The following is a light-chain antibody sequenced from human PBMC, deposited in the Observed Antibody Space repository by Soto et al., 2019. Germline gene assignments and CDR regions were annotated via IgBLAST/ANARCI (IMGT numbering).Light chain of an antibody. CDR1: QSVSSIY. CDR3: QQYGISPGT. CDR2: GAS. J-gene: IGKJ1*01. V-gene: IGKV3-20*01. Sequence: EIVLTQSPGTLSLSPGERATLSCRACQSVSSIYLAWYQQKPGQAPRLLIYGASSRATGIPDRFSGSGSGTDFTLTISRLQPEDFAVYYCQQYGISPGTFGQGTKVEIK.